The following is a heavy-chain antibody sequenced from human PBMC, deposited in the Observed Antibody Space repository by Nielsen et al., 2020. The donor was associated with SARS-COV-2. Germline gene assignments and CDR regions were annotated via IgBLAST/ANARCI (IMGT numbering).Heavy chain of an antibody. CDR3: VRQTHYYYYYGMDV. CDR1: GFTSDDYG. V-gene: IGHV3-20*01. CDR2: TNWNGGRT. J-gene: IGHJ6*02. Sequence: RGSLRLSCAPSGFTSDDYGMSWVRPAPGKGLEWVSGTNWNGGRTGYADSVKGRFTISRDNAKNSLYLQMNSQRAEDTALYHCVRQTHYYYYYGMDVWGQGTTVTVSS.